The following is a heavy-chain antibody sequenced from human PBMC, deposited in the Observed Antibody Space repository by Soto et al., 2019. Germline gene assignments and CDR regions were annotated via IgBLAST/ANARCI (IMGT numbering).Heavy chain of an antibody. J-gene: IGHJ4*02. CDR3: AKATNGVLRYFDWLLYYFDY. V-gene: IGHV3-23*01. CDR2: ISGSGGST. CDR1: GFTFSSYA. Sequence: LSLTCAASGFTFSSYAMSWVRQAPGKGLEWVSAISGSGGSTYYADSVKGRFTISRDNSKNTLYLQMNSLRAEDTAVYYCAKATNGVLRYFDWLLYYFDYWGQGTLVTVSS. D-gene: IGHD3-9*01.